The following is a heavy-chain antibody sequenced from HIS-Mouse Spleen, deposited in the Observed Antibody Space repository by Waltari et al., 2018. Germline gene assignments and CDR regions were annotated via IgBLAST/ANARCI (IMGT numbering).Heavy chain of an antibody. CDR1: GFSLSTSGMC. J-gene: IGHJ4*02. D-gene: IGHD6-19*01. V-gene: IGHV2-70*15. CDR2: IDWDDDK. Sequence: QVTLRESGPALVKPTQTLTLTCTFSGFSLSTSGMCVSWIRQPPGKALEWLARIDWDDDKYYSTSLKTRLTISKEPSKNQVVLTITNMDPVDTATYYCARIAEGYSSGWYAFDYWGQGTLVTVSS. CDR3: ARIAEGYSSGWYAFDY.